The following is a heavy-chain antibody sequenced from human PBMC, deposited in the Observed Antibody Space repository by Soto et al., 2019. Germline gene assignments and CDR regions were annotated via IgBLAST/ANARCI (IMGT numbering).Heavy chain of an antibody. D-gene: IGHD3-3*01. J-gene: IGHJ5*02. V-gene: IGHV4-61*01. CDR2: IYYSGST. CDR3: ARDSDFGVGTFDP. Sequence: LSLTCTVSGGSVSIGSYYWSWIRQPPGKGLEWIGYIYYSGSTNYNPSLKSRVTISVDTSKNQFSLKLSSVTAADTAVYYCARDSDFGVGTFDPWGQGTLVTVSS. CDR1: GGSVSIGSYY.